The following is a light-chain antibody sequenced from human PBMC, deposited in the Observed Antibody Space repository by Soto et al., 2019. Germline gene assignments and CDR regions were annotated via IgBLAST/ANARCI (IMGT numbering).Light chain of an antibody. CDR2: AAS. J-gene: IGKJ1*01. CDR3: QQSWSPQWT. V-gene: IGKV1-39*01. CDR1: QSIYIY. Sequence: DIQMTQSPASLSASVGDRVTITCRASQSIYIYLNWYQQKPGKAPKVLIYAASSLHSGVPSRFSGSGSGTDFTLTISSLQPEDFATYYCQQSWSPQWTFGQGTKVDI.